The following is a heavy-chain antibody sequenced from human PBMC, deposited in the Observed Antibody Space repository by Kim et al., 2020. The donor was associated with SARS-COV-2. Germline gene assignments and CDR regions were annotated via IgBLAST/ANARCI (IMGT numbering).Heavy chain of an antibody. J-gene: IGHJ4*02. Sequence: AQKLQGRVTMTTDTSTSTAYMELRSLRSDETAVYYCARDEYSGYDLSDYWGQGTLVTVSS. V-gene: IGHV1-18*01. CDR3: ARDEYSGYDLSDY. D-gene: IGHD5-12*01.